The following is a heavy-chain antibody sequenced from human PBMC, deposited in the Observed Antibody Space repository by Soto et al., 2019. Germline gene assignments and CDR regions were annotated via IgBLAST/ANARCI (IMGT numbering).Heavy chain of an antibody. V-gene: IGHV3-23*01. CDR1: GFTFSSYA. D-gene: IGHD5-18*01. J-gene: IGHJ5*02. CDR3: AKRMGWNRGYGYGYES. CDR2: ISGGSGTT. Sequence: GGSLRLSCAASGFTFSSYAMSWVRQAPGKGLEWVSAISGGSGTTYYADSVKGRFTISRDNSKNTLYLQMNSLRAEDTAVYYCAKRMGWNRGYGYGYESWGQGTLVTVSS.